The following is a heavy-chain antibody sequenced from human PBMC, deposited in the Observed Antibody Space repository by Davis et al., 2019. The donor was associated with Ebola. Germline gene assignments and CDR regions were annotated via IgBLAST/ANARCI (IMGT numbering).Heavy chain of an antibody. Sequence: GESLKISCAASGFTFSSYAMHWVRQAPGKGLEWVSTLGTSADTYYADSVKGRFTISRDNPKNTLYLQMNGLRVEDTAIYYCAKDTSNVWFDVWGQGTMVTVSS. D-gene: IGHD6-19*01. CDR2: LGTSADT. J-gene: IGHJ3*01. CDR1: GFTFSSYA. CDR3: AKDTSNVWFDV. V-gene: IGHV3-23*01.